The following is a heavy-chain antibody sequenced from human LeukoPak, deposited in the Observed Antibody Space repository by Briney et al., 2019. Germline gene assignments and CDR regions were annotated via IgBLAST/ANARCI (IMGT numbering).Heavy chain of an antibody. D-gene: IGHD1-26*01. V-gene: IGHV3-15*01. CDR1: GFTFSDAW. J-gene: IGHJ4*02. CDR2: IKSKTDGGTT. Sequence: GGSLRLSCAASGFTFSDAWMSWVRQAPGKGLEWVGRIKSKTDGGTTDYPAPVKGRFTISRDDSKNTLYLQMNSLKTEDTAVYYCTTRGGSFSIFDYWGQGTLVTVSS. CDR3: TTRGGSFSIFDY.